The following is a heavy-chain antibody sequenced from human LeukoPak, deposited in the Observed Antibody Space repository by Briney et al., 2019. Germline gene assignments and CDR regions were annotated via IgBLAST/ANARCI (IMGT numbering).Heavy chain of an antibody. Sequence: GGSLRLSCAASGFTLSGFWMHWVRPVPGEGLVWVARMNSAGTTINYAGSGKGRFTISRDNVKNTLHLQMNNLSLEDTAVYFCIREVQVRASASLGLWGRGTLVTVS. CDR1: GFTLSGFW. D-gene: IGHD1-1*01. CDR2: MNSAGTTI. J-gene: IGHJ4*01. V-gene: IGHV3-74*01. CDR3: IREVQVRASASLGL.